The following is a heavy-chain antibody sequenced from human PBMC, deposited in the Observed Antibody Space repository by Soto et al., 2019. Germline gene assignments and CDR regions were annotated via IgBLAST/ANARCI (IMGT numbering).Heavy chain of an antibody. CDR2: IYDSGST. V-gene: IGHV4-59*01. Sequence: SETLSLTCTVSGGSINNYYWSWIRQPPGKGLEWIGYIYDSGSTNYNPSLKSRVTMSVDTSKNQFSLKLSSVTAADTAVYYCARDEVATIHYWGQGTLVTVSS. CDR3: ARDEVATIHY. CDR1: GGSINNYY. D-gene: IGHD5-12*01. J-gene: IGHJ4*02.